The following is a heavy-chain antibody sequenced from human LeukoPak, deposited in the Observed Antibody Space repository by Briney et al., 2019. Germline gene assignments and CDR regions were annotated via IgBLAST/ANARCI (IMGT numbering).Heavy chain of an antibody. J-gene: IGHJ4*02. CDR3: ARLNGDYVHY. Sequence: PSETLSLTCTVSGGSISSYYWSWIRQPAGKGLGWIGRIYTSGSTNYNPSLKSRVTMSVDTSKNQFSLKLSSVTAADTAVYYCARLNGDYVHYWGQGTLVTVSS. V-gene: IGHV4-4*07. D-gene: IGHD4-17*01. CDR2: IYTSGST. CDR1: GGSISSYY.